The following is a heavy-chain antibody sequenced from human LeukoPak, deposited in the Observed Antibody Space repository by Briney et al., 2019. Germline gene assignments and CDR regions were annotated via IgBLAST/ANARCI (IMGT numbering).Heavy chain of an antibody. D-gene: IGHD2-2*01. CDR3: ARLIYCSSTSCLEQNYYYYYYMDV. CDR2: IYPGDSET. V-gene: IGHV5-51*01. J-gene: IGHJ6*03. CDR1: GYSFTSYW. Sequence: GGSLQISCQGSGYSFTSYWIGWVRQLPGKGLEWMGIIYPGDSETRYSPSFQGQVTIAADKSISTAYLQWSSLKASDTAMYYCARLIYCSSTSCLEQNYYYYYYMDVWGKGTTVTVSS.